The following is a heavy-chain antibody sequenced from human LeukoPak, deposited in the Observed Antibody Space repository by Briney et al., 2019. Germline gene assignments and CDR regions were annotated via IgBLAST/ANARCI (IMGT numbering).Heavy chain of an antibody. CDR3: ARYCSGDGCYSGDS. CDR1: GFTFSDHS. CDR2: ISSSSTYT. Sequence: GGSLRLSCAASGFTFSDHSMSWIRQAPGKGLTWVSYISSSSTYTKYADSVKGRFTISRDNAKNSLYLQMNSPRAEDTAVYYCARYCSGDGCYSGDSWGQGTLVTVSS. J-gene: IGHJ4*02. V-gene: IGHV3-11*03. D-gene: IGHD2-15*01.